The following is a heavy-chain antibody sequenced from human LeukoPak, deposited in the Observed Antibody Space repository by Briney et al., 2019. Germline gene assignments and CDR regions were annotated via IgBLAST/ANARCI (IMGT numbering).Heavy chain of an antibody. V-gene: IGHV3-53*01. J-gene: IGHJ3*02. CDR2: IYGGGST. D-gene: IGHD5-12*01. CDR1: GFTFSDYY. Sequence: GGSLRLSCAASGFTFSDYYMSWVRQAPGKGLEWVSVIYGGGSTYYADSVKGRFTISRDNSKNTLYLQMNSLRAEDTAVYYCARERGSQGYFDIWGQGTMVTVSS. CDR3: ARERGSQGYFDI.